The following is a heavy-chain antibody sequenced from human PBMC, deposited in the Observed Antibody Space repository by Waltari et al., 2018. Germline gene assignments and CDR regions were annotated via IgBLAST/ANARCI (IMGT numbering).Heavy chain of an antibody. Sequence: QVQLVQSGAEVKKPGSSVKVSCKASGGTSSSNVISWVRQARGQGLEWVGGLTPIFGTTNYAQKFQGRVTITADESTSTAYMELSSLRSDDSDVYYCARGGAGSIVVLEPAAGFHPFDIWGQGTLVTVSS. D-gene: IGHD2-2*01. J-gene: IGHJ3*02. CDR1: GGTSSSNV. CDR2: LTPIFGTT. CDR3: ARGGAGSIVVLEPAAGFHPFDI. V-gene: IGHV1-69*01.